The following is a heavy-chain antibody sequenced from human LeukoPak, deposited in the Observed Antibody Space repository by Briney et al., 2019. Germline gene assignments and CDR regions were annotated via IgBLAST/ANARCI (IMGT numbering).Heavy chain of an antibody. CDR3: SNGIYSPSY. CDR2: INQDESQQ. D-gene: IGHD6-13*01. Sequence: TGGSLGLSCTTSGFTFTLYWMAWIRQSPGKGLEWVTNINQDESQQYYLESVEGRFTVSRDNARNSVYLHMNNLRVEDTAVYYCSNGIYSPSYWGRGTLVTVSS. CDR1: GFTFTLYW. V-gene: IGHV3-7*01. J-gene: IGHJ4*02.